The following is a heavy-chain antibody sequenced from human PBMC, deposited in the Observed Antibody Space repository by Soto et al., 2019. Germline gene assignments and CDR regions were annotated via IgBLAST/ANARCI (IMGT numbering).Heavy chain of an antibody. CDR3: ARGKGYSSSWYYFDY. V-gene: IGHV4-34*01. J-gene: IGHJ4*02. D-gene: IGHD6-13*01. CDR1: GGSFSGYY. Sequence: KPSETLSLTCAVYGGSFSGYYWSWIRQPPGKGLEWIGEINHSGSTNYNPSLKSRVTISVDTSKNQFSLKLSSVTAADTAVYYCARGKGYSSSWYYFDYWGQGTLVTVSS. CDR2: INHSGST.